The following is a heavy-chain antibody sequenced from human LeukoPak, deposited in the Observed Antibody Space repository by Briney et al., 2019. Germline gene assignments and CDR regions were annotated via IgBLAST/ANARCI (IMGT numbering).Heavy chain of an antibody. D-gene: IGHD1-14*01. V-gene: IGHV4-39*01. Sequence: PSETLSLTCTVSGGSVSTISHFWDWVRQPPGKGLARNVSLSDTGTTYYNPSLESRVTMSVDTSKNQFSLKLTSVTAADTAVYYCARRDHTGRSHAWFDPWGQGTLVTVSS. CDR3: ARRDHTGRSHAWFDP. J-gene: IGHJ5*02. CDR2: LSDTGTT. CDR1: GGSVSTISHF.